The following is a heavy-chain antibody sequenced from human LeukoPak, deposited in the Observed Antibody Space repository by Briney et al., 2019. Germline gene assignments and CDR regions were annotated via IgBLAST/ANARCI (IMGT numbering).Heavy chain of an antibody. Sequence: GGSLRLSCAASGFTFSSYSMNWVRQAPGKGLEWVSYISSSSSTIYYADSVKGRFTISRDNAKNSLYLQMNSLRAEDTAVYYCARDIFYYYMDVWGKGTTVTVSS. CDR3: ARDIFYYYMDV. V-gene: IGHV3-48*01. CDR1: GFTFSSYS. J-gene: IGHJ6*03. CDR2: ISSSSSTI.